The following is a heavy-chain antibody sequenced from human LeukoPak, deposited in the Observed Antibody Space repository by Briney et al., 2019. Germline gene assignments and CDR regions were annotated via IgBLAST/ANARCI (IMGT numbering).Heavy chain of an antibody. CDR1: GYSISSGYY. J-gene: IGHJ5*02. V-gene: IGHV4-38-2*01. CDR3: ARAVLLWFGEPPGWFDP. CDR2: IYHSGST. D-gene: IGHD3-10*01. Sequence: PSETLSLTXAVSGYSISSGYYWGWIRQHPGKGLEWIGSIYHSGSTYYNPSLKSRVTISVDTSKNQFSLKLSSVTAADTAVYYCARAVLLWFGEPPGWFDPWGQGTLVTVSS.